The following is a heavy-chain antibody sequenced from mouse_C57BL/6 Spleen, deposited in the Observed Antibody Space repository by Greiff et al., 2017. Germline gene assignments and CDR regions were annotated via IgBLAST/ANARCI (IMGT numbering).Heavy chain of an antibody. J-gene: IGHJ1*03. CDR3: AIRYYGSSQPHWYFEV. Sequence: QVQLQQPGAELVKPGASVKVSCTASGYTFTSYWMHWVKQRPGQGLEWIGRIHPSDSDTNYNQKFKGKATLTVDKSSITAYMHLSILTSEDSAVYYCAIRYYGSSQPHWYFEVWGTGTTVTVSS. D-gene: IGHD1-1*01. CDR1: GYTFTSYW. CDR2: IHPSDSDT. V-gene: IGHV1-74*01.